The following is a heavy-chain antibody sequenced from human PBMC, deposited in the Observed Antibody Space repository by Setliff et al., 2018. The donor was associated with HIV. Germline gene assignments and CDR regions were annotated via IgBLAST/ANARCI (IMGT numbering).Heavy chain of an antibody. J-gene: IGHJ5*02. CDR2: ISGGGDDT. Sequence: PGGSLRLSCAASGFTFTDYAMTWVRQAPGKGLEWVSGISGGGDDTSDADSVKGRFTISRDNSKNTVYLQMNSLRADDTAVYFCARSSSWYVEWFDPWGQGTLVTVSS. V-gene: IGHV3-23*01. CDR3: ARSSSWYVEWFDP. D-gene: IGHD6-13*01. CDR1: GFTFTDYA.